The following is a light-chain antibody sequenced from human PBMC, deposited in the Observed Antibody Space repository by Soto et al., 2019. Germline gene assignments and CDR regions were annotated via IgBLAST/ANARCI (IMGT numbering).Light chain of an antibody. CDR1: QNVLSSANNRNF. V-gene: IGKV4-1*01. CDR2: WAS. J-gene: IGKJ4*01. Sequence: DIVMTQSPDSLAVSLGERATINCKSSQNVLSSANNRNFLAWYQQRPRQPPKLLISWASTRESGVPDRFSGSGSGTHFTLTISSLQAEDVAVYYCQQYYGAPLTFGGGTKVEIK. CDR3: QQYYGAPLT.